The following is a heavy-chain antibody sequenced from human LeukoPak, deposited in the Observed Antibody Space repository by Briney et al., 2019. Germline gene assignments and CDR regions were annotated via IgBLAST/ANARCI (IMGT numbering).Heavy chain of an antibody. Sequence: SETLSLTCTLSGGSISSYYWSWIRQPPGKGLEWIGYIYYSGSTNYNPSLKSRVTISVDTPKKQFSLKLSSVTAADTAVYYCARAGWFGELDAFDIWGQGTMVTVSS. D-gene: IGHD3-10*01. CDR2: IYYSGST. CDR3: ARAGWFGELDAFDI. CDR1: GGSISSYY. J-gene: IGHJ3*02. V-gene: IGHV4-59*01.